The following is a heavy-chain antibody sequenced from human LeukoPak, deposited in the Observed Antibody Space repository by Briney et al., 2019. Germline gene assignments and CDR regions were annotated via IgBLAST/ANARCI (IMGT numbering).Heavy chain of an antibody. CDR1: GFTFSSYA. Sequence: GGSLRLSCAASGFTFSSYAMGWVRQAPGKGLELVSAISGSGGSTYYADSVKGRFTISRDNSKNTLYLKMNSLSAEDTAVYYCAKGRDYYYDSSGYGFDPWGQGTLVSVSS. CDR2: ISGSGGST. J-gene: IGHJ5*02. V-gene: IGHV3-23*01. D-gene: IGHD3-22*01. CDR3: AKGRDYYYDSSGYGFDP.